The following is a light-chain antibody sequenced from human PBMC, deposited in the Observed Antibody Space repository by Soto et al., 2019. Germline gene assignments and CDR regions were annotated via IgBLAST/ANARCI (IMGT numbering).Light chain of an antibody. CDR1: QTVRTNY. CDR3: QQYSDSPLT. Sequence: EIVLTQSPGTLSLSPGERATLSCRASQTVRTNYLAWFQHKPGQAPRLLIYGASSRATGIPDRFSGSGSGTDFTITINRLEPEDFAVYFCQQYSDSPLTFGGGTQVEIK. J-gene: IGKJ4*01. CDR2: GAS. V-gene: IGKV3-20*01.